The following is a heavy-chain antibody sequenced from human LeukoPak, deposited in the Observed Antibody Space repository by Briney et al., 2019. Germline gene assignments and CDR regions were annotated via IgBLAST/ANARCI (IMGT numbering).Heavy chain of an antibody. CDR3: ARHKYYYDRFDY. Sequence: KPSETLSLTCTVSGGSISSSSYYWGWIRQPPGKGLEWIGSIYYSGSTYYNPSLKSRVTISVDTSKNQFSLKLSSVTAADTAVYNCARHKYYYDRFDYWGQGTLVTVSS. CDR2: IYYSGST. CDR1: GGSISSSSYY. J-gene: IGHJ4*02. D-gene: IGHD3-22*01. V-gene: IGHV4-39*01.